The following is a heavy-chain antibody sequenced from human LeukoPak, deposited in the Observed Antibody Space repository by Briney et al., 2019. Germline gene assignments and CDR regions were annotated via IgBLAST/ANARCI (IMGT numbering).Heavy chain of an antibody. V-gene: IGHV3-23*01. CDR3: ARGLYDFWSGYPHVLGY. J-gene: IGHJ4*02. Sequence: GGSLRLSCAASGFTFSSYAMSWVRQAPGKGLEWVSAISGSGGSTYYADSVKGRFTISRDNSKNTLYLQMNSLRAEDTAVYYCARGLYDFWSGYPHVLGYWGQGTLVTVSS. CDR1: GFTFSSYA. CDR2: ISGSGGST. D-gene: IGHD3-3*01.